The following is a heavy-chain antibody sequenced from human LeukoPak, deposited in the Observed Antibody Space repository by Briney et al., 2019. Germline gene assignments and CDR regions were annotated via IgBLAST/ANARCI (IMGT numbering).Heavy chain of an antibody. CDR1: GFSFNYYD. CDR2: IRSKAYGGTT. D-gene: IGHD4-11*01. Sequence: PGGSLKLSCAGSGFSFNYYDMSWVRQAPGKGLEWVGFIRSKAYGGTTEYAASVKGRFTTSRDDSTSIAYLQMNSLRTEDTAVYYCTRAPYSNYVNLDYWGQGTLVTVSS. CDR3: TRAPYSNYVNLDY. V-gene: IGHV3-49*04. J-gene: IGHJ4*02.